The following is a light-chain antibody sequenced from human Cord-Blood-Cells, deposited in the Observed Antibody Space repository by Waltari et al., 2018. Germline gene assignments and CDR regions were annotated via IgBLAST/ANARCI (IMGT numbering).Light chain of an antibody. V-gene: IGKV1-39*01. J-gene: IGKJ1*01. Sequence: DIQMTQSPSSLSASVGDRVSNTCRASQSISSYLNLYHQKPGKAPKLLIYAASNLQSGVPSRFSCSGSGTDFTLTISSLQPEDFETYYSQQSYSTPRTFGQGTKVEIK. CDR1: QSISSY. CDR3: QQSYSTPRT. CDR2: AAS.